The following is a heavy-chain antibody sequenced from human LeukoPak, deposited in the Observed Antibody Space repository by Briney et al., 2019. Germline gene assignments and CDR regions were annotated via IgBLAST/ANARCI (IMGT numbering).Heavy chain of an antibody. CDR3: ARANYDSSGYYTLIDAFDI. CDR2: IYYSGST. V-gene: IGHV4-59*01. D-gene: IGHD3-22*01. Sequence: PSETLSLTCTVSGGSISSYYWSWIRQPPGKGLEWIGYIYYSGSTNYNPSLKSRVTIPVDTSKNQFSLKLSSVTAADTAVYYCARANYDSSGYYTLIDAFDIWGQGTMVTVSS. J-gene: IGHJ3*02. CDR1: GGSISSYY.